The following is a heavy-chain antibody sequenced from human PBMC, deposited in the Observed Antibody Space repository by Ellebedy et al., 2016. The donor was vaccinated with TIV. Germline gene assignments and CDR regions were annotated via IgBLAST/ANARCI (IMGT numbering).Heavy chain of an antibody. CDR2: ISNSGSTI. D-gene: IGHD3-16*02. CDR3: ARDARFIDHQHNWFDP. V-gene: IGHV3-11*01. Sequence: GESLKISCAASGFTFSDYYMIWIRQAPGKRLEWVSYISNSGSTIYYADSVKGRFTISRDNAKNSLSLLMNSLRAEDTAVYYCARDARFIDHQHNWFDPWGQGTLVTVSS. J-gene: IGHJ5*02. CDR1: GFTFSDYY.